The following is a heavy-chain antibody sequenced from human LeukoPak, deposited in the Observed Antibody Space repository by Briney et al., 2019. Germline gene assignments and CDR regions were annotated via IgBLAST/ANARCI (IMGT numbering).Heavy chain of an antibody. CDR3: AKDLTAMVEYYFDY. J-gene: IGHJ4*02. Sequence: GGSLRLSCAASGFTFSSYAMSWVRQAPGKGLEWVSAISGSGGSAYYADSVKGRFTISRDDSKNTLYLQMNSLRAEDTAVYYCAKDLTAMVEYYFDYWGQGTLVTVSS. V-gene: IGHV3-23*01. D-gene: IGHD5-18*01. CDR2: ISGSGGSA. CDR1: GFTFSSYA.